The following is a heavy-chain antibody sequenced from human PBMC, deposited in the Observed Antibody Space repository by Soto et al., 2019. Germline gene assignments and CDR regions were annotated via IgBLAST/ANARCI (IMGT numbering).Heavy chain of an antibody. CDR2: ISGSGGST. CDR3: AKLGVVIRASYYMDV. Sequence: GGTLRLSCAASGFTFSSYAMSWVRQAPGKGLEWVSAISGSGGSTYYADSVKGRFTISRDNSKNTLYLQMNSLRAEDTAVYYCAKLGVVIRASYYMDVWGKGTTVNVSS. D-gene: IGHD3-22*01. V-gene: IGHV3-23*01. CDR1: GFTFSSYA. J-gene: IGHJ6*03.